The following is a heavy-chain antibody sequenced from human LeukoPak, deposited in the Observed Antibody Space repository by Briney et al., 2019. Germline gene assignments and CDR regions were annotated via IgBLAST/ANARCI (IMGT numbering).Heavy chain of an antibody. CDR3: ARANPLSSPPVYYYYYGMDV. D-gene: IGHD2-2*01. CDR1: GGTFNSYA. CDR2: IIPIFGTA. J-gene: IGHJ6*04. V-gene: IGHV1-69*01. Sequence: SVKVSCKASGGTFNSYAISWVRQAPGQGLEWMGGIIPIFGTANYAQKFQGRVTITADESTSTAYMELSSLGSEDTAVYYCARANPLSSPPVYYYYYGMDVWGKGTTVTVSS.